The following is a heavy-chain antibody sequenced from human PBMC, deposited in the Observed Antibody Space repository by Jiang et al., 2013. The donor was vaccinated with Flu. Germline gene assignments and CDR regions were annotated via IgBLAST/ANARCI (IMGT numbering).Heavy chain of an antibody. J-gene: IGHJ4*02. Sequence: QLVESGAEVKKPGASVKLSCQAFGYTFSKYYLHWVRQAPGQGLEWMGRIYPSGGSPDYAQKFQGRFTMTRDTSTSTVYMELSSLRSEDTAVYWCASGACVGDCYLDYWGQGTLVTVSA. CDR1: GYTFSKYY. CDR3: ASGACVGDCYLDY. D-gene: IGHD2-21*02. V-gene: IGHV1-46*01. CDR2: IYPSGGSP.